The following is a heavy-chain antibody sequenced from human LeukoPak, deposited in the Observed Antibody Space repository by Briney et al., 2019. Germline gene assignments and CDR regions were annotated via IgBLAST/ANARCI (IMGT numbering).Heavy chain of an antibody. CDR1: GFTFTSYS. D-gene: IGHD5-18*01. V-gene: IGHV3-23*01. Sequence: GGSLRLSCAASGFTFTSYSMNWVRQAPGKGLEWVSTISGGGGSTYYADSVKGRFTISRDNSKNTLSLQMNSLRAEDTAVYYCAKDMSRNGYSYGEFDYWGQGTLVTVSS. J-gene: IGHJ4*02. CDR2: ISGGGGST. CDR3: AKDMSRNGYSYGEFDY.